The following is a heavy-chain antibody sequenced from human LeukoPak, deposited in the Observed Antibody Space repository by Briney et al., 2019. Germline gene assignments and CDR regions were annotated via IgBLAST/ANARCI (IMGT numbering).Heavy chain of an antibody. CDR2: IKQDGSDK. D-gene: IGHD4-23*01. J-gene: IGHJ4*02. CDR1: GFTLSAYW. CDR3: ARKTVVGSYFDY. V-gene: IGHV3-7*03. Sequence: GGSLRLSCAASGFTLSAYWMGWVRQAPGKGLEWVANIKQDGSDKYYVDSVKGRFTISRDNAKNSLYLQMNSLRAEDTAVYYCARKTVVGSYFDYWGQGTPVTVSS.